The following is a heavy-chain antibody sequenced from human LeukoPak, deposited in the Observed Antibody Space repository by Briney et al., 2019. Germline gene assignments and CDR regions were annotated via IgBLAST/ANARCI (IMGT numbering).Heavy chain of an antibody. CDR3: ANSGYDFDY. Sequence: SGGSLRLSCAASGFTFSSYAMHWVRQAPGKGLEWVAVISYDGSNKYYADSVKGRFTISRDNSKNTLYLQMNSLRAEDTAVYYCANSGYDFDYWGQGTLVTVSS. V-gene: IGHV3-30-3*01. J-gene: IGHJ4*02. D-gene: IGHD5-12*01. CDR1: GFTFSSYA. CDR2: ISYDGSNK.